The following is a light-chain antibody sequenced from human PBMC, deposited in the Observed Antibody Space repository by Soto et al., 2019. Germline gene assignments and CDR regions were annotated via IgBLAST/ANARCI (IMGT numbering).Light chain of an antibody. V-gene: IGLV1-44*01. CDR3: NSYVGSNNYV. CDR2: SNN. CDR1: SSNIGTNT. Sequence: QSVLTQPPSASGTPGQGVTISCSGSSSNIGTNTVNWYQQLPGTAPKLLIYSNNQRPSGVPDRFSGSRSGTSASLAISGLQSDDEAHYYCNSYVGSNNYVFGAGIKV. J-gene: IGLJ1*01.